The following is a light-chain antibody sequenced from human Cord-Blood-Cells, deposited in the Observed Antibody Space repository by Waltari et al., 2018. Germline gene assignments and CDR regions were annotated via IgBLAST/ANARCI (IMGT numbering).Light chain of an antibody. V-gene: IGLV3-21*04. Sequence: SYVLTQPPSVSVAPGKTARITCGGNNIGSKSVHWYQQKPGQAPVLVIYYDSDRPSGIPEGFSGSNSGNTATLTINRVEAGEEADYDCQVWDSSSDHYVFGTGTKVTVL. CDR1: NIGSKS. J-gene: IGLJ1*01. CDR2: YDS. CDR3: QVWDSSSDHYV.